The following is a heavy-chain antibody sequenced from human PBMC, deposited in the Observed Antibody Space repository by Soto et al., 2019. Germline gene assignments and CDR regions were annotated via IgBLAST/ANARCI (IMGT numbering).Heavy chain of an antibody. Sequence: ASVKVSCKASGYTFTGYYMHWVRQAPGQGLEWMGWINPNSGGTNYAQKFQGWVTMTRDTSISTAYMELSRLRSDDTAVYYYARDPQPNPPAAAGTGNWFDPWGQGTLVTVSS. CDR1: GYTFTGYY. CDR3: ARDPQPNPPAAAGTGNWFDP. V-gene: IGHV1-2*04. CDR2: INPNSGGT. J-gene: IGHJ5*02. D-gene: IGHD6-13*01.